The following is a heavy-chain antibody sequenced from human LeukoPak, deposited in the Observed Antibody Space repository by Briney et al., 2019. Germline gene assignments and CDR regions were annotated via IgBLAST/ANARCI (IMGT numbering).Heavy chain of an antibody. V-gene: IGHV1-8*01. CDR3: AIRTPVDIVATLGERVKKGLDY. CDR2: MNPNSGNT. CDR1: GYTSTRYD. D-gene: IGHD5-12*01. J-gene: IGHJ4*02. Sequence: ASVKVSCKASGYTSTRYDINWLRQATGQGPEWMGWMNPNSGNTGYAQKFQGRVTMTRNTSMSTAYLELSSLRSEDTAMYYCAIRTPVDIVATLGERVKKGLDYWGQGTLVTVSS.